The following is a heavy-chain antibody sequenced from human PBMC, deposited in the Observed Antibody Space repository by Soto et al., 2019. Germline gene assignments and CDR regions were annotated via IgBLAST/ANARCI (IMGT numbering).Heavy chain of an antibody. D-gene: IGHD2-15*01. CDR2: IYSGGST. V-gene: IGHV3-66*01. CDR3: ASGYCSGGSCCPYYFDY. CDR1: GFTVSSNY. J-gene: IGHJ4*02. Sequence: GGSLRLSCAASGFTVSSNYMSWVRQAPGKGLEWVSVIYSGGSTYYADSVKGRFTISRDNSKNTLYLQMNSLRAEDTAVYYCASGYCSGGSCCPYYFDYWGQGILVTVSS.